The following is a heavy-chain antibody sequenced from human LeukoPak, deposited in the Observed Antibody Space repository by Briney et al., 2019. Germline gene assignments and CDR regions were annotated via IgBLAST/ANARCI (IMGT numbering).Heavy chain of an antibody. CDR1: GGSISSSSYY. CDR2: IYYSGST. Sequence: SETLSLTCTVSGGSISSSSYYWGWIRQPPGKGLEWIVSIYYSGSTYYNPSLKSRVTISVDTSKNQFSLKLSSVTAADTAVYYCAREPYGSGSNDAFDIWGQGTMVTVSS. D-gene: IGHD3-10*01. CDR3: AREPYGSGSNDAFDI. J-gene: IGHJ3*02. V-gene: IGHV4-39*07.